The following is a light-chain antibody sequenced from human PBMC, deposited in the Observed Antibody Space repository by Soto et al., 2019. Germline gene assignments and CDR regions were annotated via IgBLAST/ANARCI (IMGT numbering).Light chain of an antibody. CDR1: QSISSW. J-gene: IGKJ1*01. CDR2: DAS. V-gene: IGKV1-5*01. Sequence: GDRVTITCRTSQSISSWLAWYQQKPGKAPKLLIYDASSLESGVPSRFSGSGSGTEFTLTISSLQPDDFATYYCQQYNSYWTFGQGTKVEIK. CDR3: QQYNSYWT.